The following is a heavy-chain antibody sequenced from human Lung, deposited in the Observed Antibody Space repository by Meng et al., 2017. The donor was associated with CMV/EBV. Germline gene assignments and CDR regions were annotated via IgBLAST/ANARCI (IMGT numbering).Heavy chain of an antibody. V-gene: IGHV4-39*07. Sequence: SETLSLTCTVSGGSISSSSYYWGWIRQPPGRGLEWIGTIYYSGSTYYNPSLKSRVTISLDTSKNQFSLKLSSVTAADTAVYYCAREGTMVRGVYYYYYGMDVWGQGTTVXVSS. CDR1: GGSISSSSYY. CDR3: AREGTMVRGVYYYYYGMDV. J-gene: IGHJ6*02. D-gene: IGHD3-10*01. CDR2: IYYSGST.